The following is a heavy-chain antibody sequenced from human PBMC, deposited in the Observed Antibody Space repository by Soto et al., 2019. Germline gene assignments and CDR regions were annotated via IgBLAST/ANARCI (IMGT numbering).Heavy chain of an antibody. Sequence: SETLSLTCTVSGGSISSYYWSWIRQPPGKGLEWIGYIYYSGSTNYNPSLKSRVTISVETSKNQFCLKLSSVTAADTAVYYCARRYCSGGSCYFFDYWGQGTLVTVSS. CDR3: ARRYCSGGSCYFFDY. D-gene: IGHD2-15*01. V-gene: IGHV4-59*08. CDR1: GGSISSYY. CDR2: IYYSGST. J-gene: IGHJ4*02.